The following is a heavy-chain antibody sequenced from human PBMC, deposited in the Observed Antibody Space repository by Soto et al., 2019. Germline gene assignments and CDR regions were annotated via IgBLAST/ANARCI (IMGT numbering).Heavy chain of an antibody. V-gene: IGHV1-69*01. CDR1: GGTFSSYA. CDR2: IIPIFGTA. Sequence: QVQLVQSGAEVKKPGSSVKVSCKASGGTFSSYAISWVRQAPGQGLEWMGGIIPIFGTANYAQKFQGRVTITADESTSTAYMELSSLRSEDTAVYYWARGCTNGVCYVYYYGMDVWGQGTTVTVSS. CDR3: ARGCTNGVCYVYYYGMDV. J-gene: IGHJ6*02. D-gene: IGHD2-8*01.